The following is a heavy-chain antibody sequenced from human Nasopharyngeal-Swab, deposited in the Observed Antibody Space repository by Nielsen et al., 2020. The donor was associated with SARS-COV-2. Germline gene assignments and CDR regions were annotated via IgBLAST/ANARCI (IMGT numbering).Heavy chain of an antibody. CDR1: GDSMPYSTAY. J-gene: IGHJ4*02. D-gene: IGHD6-25*01. CDR3: VRASGWYYFDF. V-gene: IGHV4-39*01. Sequence: SETRSLTCTVSGDSMPYSTAYWGWIREPAGKGLEGIGSIYYNGRMYDNPSLRRRLTVSVEKSKNQFSLQLSSVSAADTAVYFCVRASGWYYFDFWGQGMQVTVSS. CDR2: IYYNGRM.